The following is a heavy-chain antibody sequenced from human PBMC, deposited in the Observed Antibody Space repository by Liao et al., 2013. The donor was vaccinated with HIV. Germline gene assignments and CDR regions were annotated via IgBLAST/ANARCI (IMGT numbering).Heavy chain of an antibody. J-gene: IGHJ5*02. CDR3: ARVGGGIGGLRYVRVFVSNYSGSETGTNRFD. V-gene: IGHV4-59*12. Sequence: QVQLQESGPGLVKPSETLSLTCTVSGGSISSYYWSWIRQPAGKGLEWIGEINHSGGTNYNPSLKGRVTISIDTSKNQFSLKLSFVTAADTAVYYCARVGGGIGGLRYVRVFVSNYSGSETGTNRFD. CDR2: INHSGGT. CDR1: GGSISSYY. D-gene: IGHD1-1*01.